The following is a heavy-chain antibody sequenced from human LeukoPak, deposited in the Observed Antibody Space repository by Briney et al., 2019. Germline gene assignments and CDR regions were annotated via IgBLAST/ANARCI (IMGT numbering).Heavy chain of an antibody. CDR3: ARGGSMVRDYYFDY. CDR2: IGTAGDT. J-gene: IGHJ4*02. V-gene: IGHV3-13*01. CDR1: GFTFSSYD. Sequence: GGSLRLSCAASGFTFSSYDMHWVRQATGKGLEWVSAIGTAGDTYYPGSVKGRFTISRENAKNSLYLQMNSLRAGDTAVYCCARGGSMVRDYYFDYWGQGTLVTVSS. D-gene: IGHD3-10*01.